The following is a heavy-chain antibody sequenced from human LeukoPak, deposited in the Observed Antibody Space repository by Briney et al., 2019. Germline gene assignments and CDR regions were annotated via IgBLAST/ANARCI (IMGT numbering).Heavy chain of an antibody. J-gene: IGHJ4*01. CDR3: ARKGSGYSTRYYFDG. V-gene: IGHV1-69*05. D-gene: IGHD3-3*01. CDR2: IIPIFGTA. CDR1: GDTFSSYA. Sequence: SVKVSCKASGDTFSSYAISWVRQAPGQGLEWMGGIIPIFGTANYAQKFQGRVTITTDESTSTAYMELRSLRSEDTAVYYCARKGSGYSTRYYFDGWGPRALVSVCS.